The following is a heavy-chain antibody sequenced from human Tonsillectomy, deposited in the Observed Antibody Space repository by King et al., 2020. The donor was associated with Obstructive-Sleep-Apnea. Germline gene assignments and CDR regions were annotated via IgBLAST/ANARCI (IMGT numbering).Heavy chain of an antibody. Sequence: VQLVESGGGLVQPGGSLRLSCAASGFTFSSYAMSWVRQAPGKGLEWVSAISGSGGSTYYADSVKGRFTSSRDNYKNTLYLQMNSLRAEDTAVYYCAKDYSYPDAFDIWGQGTMVTVSS. J-gene: IGHJ3*02. CDR2: ISGSGGST. CDR1: GFTFSSYA. D-gene: IGHD5-18*01. CDR3: AKDYSYPDAFDI. V-gene: IGHV3-23*04.